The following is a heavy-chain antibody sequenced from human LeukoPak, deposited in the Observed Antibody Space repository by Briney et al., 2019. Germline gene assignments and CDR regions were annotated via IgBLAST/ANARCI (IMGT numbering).Heavy chain of an antibody. J-gene: IGHJ5*02. CDR3: ARGRRVVVPALIGDWFDP. Sequence: ASVTVSCKASGYTFTGYYMHWVRQAPGQGLEWMGWINPNSGGTNYAQKFQGWVTITRDTSISTAYMELSRLRSDDTAVYYCARGRRVVVPALIGDWFDPWGQGTLVTVSS. D-gene: IGHD2-2*01. V-gene: IGHV1-2*04. CDR2: INPNSGGT. CDR1: GYTFTGYY.